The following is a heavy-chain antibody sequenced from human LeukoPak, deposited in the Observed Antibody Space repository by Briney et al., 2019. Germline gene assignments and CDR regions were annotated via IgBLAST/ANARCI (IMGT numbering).Heavy chain of an antibody. D-gene: IGHD3-3*01. CDR2: ISSSSSDI. V-gene: IGHV3-21*01. Sequence: PGGSLRLSCAASGFTFSSYSMNWVRQAPGQGLEWVSSISSSSSDISYADSVKGRFTTSRDNAKNSLYLQMNSLRAEDTAVYYCARVPGGLEWADFDYWGQGTLVTVSS. CDR3: ARVPGGLEWADFDY. CDR1: GFTFSSYS. J-gene: IGHJ4*02.